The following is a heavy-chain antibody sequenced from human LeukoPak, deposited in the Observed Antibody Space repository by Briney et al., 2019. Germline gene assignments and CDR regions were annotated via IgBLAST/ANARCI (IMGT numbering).Heavy chain of an antibody. V-gene: IGHV1-46*01. J-gene: IGHJ4*02. CDR1: GYTFTSYY. D-gene: IGHD1-1*01. CDR3: ARGTTDDY. CDR2: INPSGGST. Sequence: ASVKVSCKASGYTFTSYYIDWVRQAPGQGLEWMGVINPSGGSTRYAQKFQGRVTMTGNPSTRTVYMELSSLTSDDTAVYYCARGTTDDYWGQGTPVTVSS.